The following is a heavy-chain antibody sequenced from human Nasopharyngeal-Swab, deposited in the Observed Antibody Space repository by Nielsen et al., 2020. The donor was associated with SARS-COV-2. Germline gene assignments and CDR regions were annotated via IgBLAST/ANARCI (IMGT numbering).Heavy chain of an antibody. Sequence: WISQPPSRGLEWMGRTYYRSKWYNDYAVSVKSRITINPDTSKNQFSLQLNSVTPEDTAVYYCAREISSWSYYYYYYTDVWGKGTTVTVSS. CDR2: TYYRSKWYN. V-gene: IGHV6-1*01. J-gene: IGHJ6*03. CDR3: AREISSWSYYYYYYTDV. D-gene: IGHD6-13*01.